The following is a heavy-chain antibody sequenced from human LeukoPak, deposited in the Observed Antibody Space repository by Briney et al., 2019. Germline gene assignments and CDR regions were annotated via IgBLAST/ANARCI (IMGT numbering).Heavy chain of an antibody. D-gene: IGHD3-10*01. Sequence: SETLSLTCTVSGGSISSGSHYWGWIRQPPGKELERNGNIYYSGNSYYNPSLKSRVTISVDASKNQFSLNLSSVTAADTAVYYCARLSYGSGSHYNFYFDFWGQGTLVTVSA. CDR3: ARLSYGSGSHYNFYFDF. CDR1: GGSISSGSHY. J-gene: IGHJ4*02. CDR2: IYYSGNS. V-gene: IGHV4-39*01.